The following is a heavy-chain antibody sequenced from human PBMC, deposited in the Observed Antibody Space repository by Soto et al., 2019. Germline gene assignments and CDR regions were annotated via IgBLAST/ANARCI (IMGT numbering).Heavy chain of an antibody. CDR2: IYYSGST. CDR1: GGSISSYY. J-gene: IGHJ5*02. D-gene: IGHD6-13*01. Sequence: PSETLSLTCTVSGGSISSYYWSWIRQPPGKGLEWIGYIYYSGSTNYNPSLKSRVTISVDTPKNQFSLKLSSVTAADTAVYYCARDIAAATWFDPWGQGTLVTVSS. CDR3: ARDIAAATWFDP. V-gene: IGHV4-59*01.